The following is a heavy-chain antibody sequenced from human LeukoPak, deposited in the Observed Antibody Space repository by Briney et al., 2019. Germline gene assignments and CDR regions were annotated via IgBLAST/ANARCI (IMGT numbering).Heavy chain of an antibody. Sequence: GGSLRLSCEGSGFPFGSYVMTWVRQAPGKGLEWIAYINHNAEMIFYPDFVKGRFTISRGNAKNSLYLQMNALRYEDTAIYYCARDHDWAFDLWGQGTLVTVSS. CDR1: GFPFGSYV. D-gene: IGHD3-9*01. CDR3: ARDHDWAFDL. J-gene: IGHJ4*02. CDR2: INHNAEMI. V-gene: IGHV3-48*02.